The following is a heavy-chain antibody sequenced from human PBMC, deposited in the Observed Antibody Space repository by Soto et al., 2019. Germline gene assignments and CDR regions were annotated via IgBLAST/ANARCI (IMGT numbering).Heavy chain of an antibody. V-gene: IGHV3-33*01. CDR2: IWYDGSNK. J-gene: IGHJ4*02. CDR1: GFTFSSYG. Sequence: QVQLVESGGGVVQPGRSLRLSCAASGFTFSSYGMHWVRQAPGKGLEWVAVIWYDGSNKYYADSVKGRFTISRDNSKNTLYLQMNSMRAEDTAVYYCARVEASGAFDYWGQGTLVTVSS. CDR3: ARVEASGAFDY.